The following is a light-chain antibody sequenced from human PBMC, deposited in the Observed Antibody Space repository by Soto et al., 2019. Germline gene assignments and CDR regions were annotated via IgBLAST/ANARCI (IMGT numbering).Light chain of an antibody. Sequence: QSVLTQPPSVSGAPGQRVTISCTGSSSNIGADYDVHWYQQLPGTAPKLLIYGNSNRPSGVPDRFSGSKSGTSASLAITGLQAEDEADYYCRSYASSLSAWVFGGGTKLTVL. CDR3: RSYASSLSAWV. J-gene: IGLJ3*02. CDR1: SSNIGADYD. CDR2: GNS. V-gene: IGLV1-40*01.